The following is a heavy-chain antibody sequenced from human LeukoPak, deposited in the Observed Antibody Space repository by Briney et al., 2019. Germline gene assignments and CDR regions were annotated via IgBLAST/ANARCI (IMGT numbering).Heavy chain of an antibody. V-gene: IGHV3-74*01. Sequence: GGSLRLSCAASGFTFSRYWMHWVRQAPGKGLVWVSRINSDGSSTSYADSVKGRFTISRDNAKNTLYLQMNSLRAEDTAVYYCARVDYDILTGYYDNGDNWFDPWGQGTLVTVSS. CDR2: INSDGSST. CDR1: GFTFSRYW. CDR3: ARVDYDILTGYYDNGDNWFDP. D-gene: IGHD3-9*01. J-gene: IGHJ5*02.